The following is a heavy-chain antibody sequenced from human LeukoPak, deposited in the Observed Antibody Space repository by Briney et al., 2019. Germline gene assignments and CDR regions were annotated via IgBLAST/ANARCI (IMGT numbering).Heavy chain of an antibody. CDR1: GGSISSYY. V-gene: IGHV4-59*01. CDR3: ARYSSSWYRPNWYFDL. D-gene: IGHD6-13*01. CDR2: IYYSGST. Sequence: SETLSLTCTVSGGSISSYYWSWIRQPPGKGLEWIGYIYYSGSTNYNPSLKSRVTISVDTSKNQFSLKLSSVTAADTAVYYCARYSSSWYRPNWYFDLWGRGTLVTVSS. J-gene: IGHJ2*01.